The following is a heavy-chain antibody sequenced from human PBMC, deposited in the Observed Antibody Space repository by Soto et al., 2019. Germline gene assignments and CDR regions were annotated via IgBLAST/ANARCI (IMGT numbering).Heavy chain of an antibody. CDR1: GFTFSSYA. J-gene: IGHJ4*02. D-gene: IGHD3-3*01. Sequence: PGGSLRLSCAASGFTFSSYAMSWVRQAPGKGLEWVSAISGSGGSTYYADSVKGRFTISRDNSKNTLYLQMNSLRAEDTAVYYCAKDHDFWSGYYPNYFDYWGQGTLVTVSS. CDR2: ISGSGGST. CDR3: AKDHDFWSGYYPNYFDY. V-gene: IGHV3-23*01.